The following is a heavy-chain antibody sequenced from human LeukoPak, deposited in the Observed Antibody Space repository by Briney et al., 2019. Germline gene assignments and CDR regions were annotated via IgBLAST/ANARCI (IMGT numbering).Heavy chain of an antibody. CDR1: GFTFSSYA. J-gene: IGHJ3*02. V-gene: IGHV3-30-3*01. CDR2: ISYDGSNK. Sequence: PGGSLRLSCAASGFTFSSYAMHWVRQAPGKGPEWVAVISYDGSNKYYADSVKGRFTISRDNSKNTLYLQMDSLRAEDTAVYYCAKDPNGDYIGAFDIWGQVTMVTVSS. D-gene: IGHD4-17*01. CDR3: AKDPNGDYIGAFDI.